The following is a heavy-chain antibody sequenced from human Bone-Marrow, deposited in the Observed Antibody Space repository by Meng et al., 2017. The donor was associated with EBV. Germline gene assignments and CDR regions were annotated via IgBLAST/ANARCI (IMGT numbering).Heavy chain of an antibody. V-gene: IGHV3-74*01. Sequence: VQLRGAGGGLVQPGGSLRLSCAVSGFSFRTFWMHWVRQVPGKGLVWVARINEDGGITNYADSVKGRFTISRDNTRNTLYLQMNNLRAEDTAVYFCSRDLAGPFDDWGQGTLVTVSS. CDR2: INEDGGIT. J-gene: IGHJ4*02. CDR3: SRDLAGPFDD. CDR1: GFSFRTFW.